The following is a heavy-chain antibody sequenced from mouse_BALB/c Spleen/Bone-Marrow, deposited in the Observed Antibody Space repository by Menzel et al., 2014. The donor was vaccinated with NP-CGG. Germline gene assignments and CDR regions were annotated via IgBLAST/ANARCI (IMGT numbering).Heavy chain of an antibody. J-gene: IGHJ1*01. CDR3: AGWGFSYWYFDV. CDR1: GYTFTSYW. Sequence: QVQLQHSGAELVKPGASVKLSCKASGYTFTSYWMHWVKQRPGQGLEWIGEINPSNGRTNYNEKFKSKATLTVDKSSSTAYIQLSSLTSEDSAVYYCAGWGFSYWYFDVWGAGTTVTVSS. CDR2: INPSNGRT. V-gene: IGHV1S81*02.